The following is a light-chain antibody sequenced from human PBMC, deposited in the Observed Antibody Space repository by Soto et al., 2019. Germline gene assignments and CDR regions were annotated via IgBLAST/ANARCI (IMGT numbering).Light chain of an antibody. Sequence: IVMTQSPDTLSLSPGDRATLSCRASQSVDSTYLAWYQQKPGQAPRLLIYDASRRATGIPDRFSGSGSGTDFTLTISRLEPEDFAVYYCQQYGSSSFSFGPRTKVDIK. CDR1: QSVDSTY. J-gene: IGKJ3*01. V-gene: IGKV3-20*01. CDR2: DAS. CDR3: QQYGSSSFS.